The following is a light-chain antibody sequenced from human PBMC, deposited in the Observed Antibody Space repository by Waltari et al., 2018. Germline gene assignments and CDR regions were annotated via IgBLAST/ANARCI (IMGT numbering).Light chain of an antibody. CDR1: QNLLYNSDNKNY. CDR2: WAS. Sequence: DIVMTQSPDSLAVSLGERVTINCRSCQNLLYNSDNKNYLAWFQQKPGQPPKLLLYWASTRESGVPDRFSGSGYGTEFTLTISSLQAADVAVYYCQQCYSTPYTFGQGTKLEIK. CDR3: QQCYSTPYT. J-gene: IGKJ2*01. V-gene: IGKV4-1*01.